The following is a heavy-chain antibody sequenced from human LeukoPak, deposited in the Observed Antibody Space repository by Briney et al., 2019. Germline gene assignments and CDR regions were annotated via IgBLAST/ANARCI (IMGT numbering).Heavy chain of an antibody. CDR3: ARDRRGNAFDI. CDR2: FYNSGST. D-gene: IGHD3-16*01. Sequence: SETLSLTCAVSGYSISSGYYWGWIRQPPGKGLDWIGSFYNSGSTYYEPSLKSRVTVSVDTSKNQFSLKLSSVTAADTAVYYCARDRRGNAFDIWGQGTMVTVSS. CDR1: GYSISSGYY. V-gene: IGHV4-38-2*02. J-gene: IGHJ3*02.